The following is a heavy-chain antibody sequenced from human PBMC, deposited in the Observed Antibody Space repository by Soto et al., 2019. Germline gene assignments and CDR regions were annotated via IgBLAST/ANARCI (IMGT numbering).Heavy chain of an antibody. J-gene: IGHJ5*02. CDR1: GYTFSNYG. D-gene: IGHD2-2*01. Sequence: QVQLVQSGGEVKRPGASVKVSCKTSGYTFSNYGITWVRQAPGQPLEWLGWISLYRDGTNYAQKFQGRVSMTTDTSTSTAYMELSGFRSDDTSVYYCARVVPGAEAWFGPWGQGTLVTVSS. CDR2: ISLYRDGT. CDR3: ARVVPGAEAWFGP. V-gene: IGHV1-18*01.